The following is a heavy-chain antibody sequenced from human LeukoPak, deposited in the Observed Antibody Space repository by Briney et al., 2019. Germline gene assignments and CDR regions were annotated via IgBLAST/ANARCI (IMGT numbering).Heavy chain of an antibody. CDR3: AIEGDGSSQFWLDP. V-gene: IGHV1-69*13. CDR2: IIPIFGTA. D-gene: IGHD6-13*01. CDR1: GGTFSSYA. Sequence: SVKVSCKASGGTFSSYAISWVRQAPGQGLEWMGGIIPIFGTANYAQKFQGRVTITADESTSTAYMELSSLRSEDTAVYYCAIEGDGSSQFWLDPWGQGTLVTVSS. J-gene: IGHJ5*02.